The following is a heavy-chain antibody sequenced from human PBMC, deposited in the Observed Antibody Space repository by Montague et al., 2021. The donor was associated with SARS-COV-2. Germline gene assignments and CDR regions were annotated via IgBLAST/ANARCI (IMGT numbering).Heavy chain of an antibody. Sequence: PALVKPTKTLTLTCTFSGFSLSTSGMCVSWIRQPPGKALEWLALIDWXDDKYYSTSLKTRLTISKDTSKNQVVLTMTNMDPVDTATYYCARTWGATRGDACDIWGQGTMVTVSS. V-gene: IGHV2-70*01. CDR2: IDWXDDK. J-gene: IGHJ3*02. CDR3: ARTWGATRGDACDI. CDR1: GFSLSTSGMC. D-gene: IGHD1-26*01.